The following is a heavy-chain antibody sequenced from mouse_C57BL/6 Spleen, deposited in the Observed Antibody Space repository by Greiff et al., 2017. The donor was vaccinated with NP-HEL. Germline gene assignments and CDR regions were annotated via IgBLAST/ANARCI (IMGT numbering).Heavy chain of an antibody. V-gene: IGHV14-4*01. CDR2: IDPENGDT. J-gene: IGHJ3*01. CDR3: TAYGSRDAWFAY. Sequence: VQLQQSGAELVRPGASVKLSCTASGFNIKDDYMHWVKQRPEQGLEWIGWIDPENGDTEYASKFQGKATITADTSSNTAYLQLSSLTSEDTAVYYCTAYGSRDAWFAYWGQGTLVTVSA. CDR1: GFNIKDDY. D-gene: IGHD1-1*01.